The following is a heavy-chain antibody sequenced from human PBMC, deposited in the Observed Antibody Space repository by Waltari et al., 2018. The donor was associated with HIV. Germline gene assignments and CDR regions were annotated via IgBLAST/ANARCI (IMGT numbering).Heavy chain of an antibody. Sequence: QLQLQESGPGLVKPSETLSLICSISGGSINSTSYYWGWIRQPPGKGLEWIGGMFYSGRTYYNPSLKSRVTISVDTSKNQFSLKLSSVTAADTALYYCARQAYYYGSGSANWFDPWGQGTLVTVSS. CDR3: ARQAYYYGSGSANWFDP. CDR2: MFYSGRT. D-gene: IGHD3-10*01. CDR1: GGSINSTSYY. V-gene: IGHV4-39*01. J-gene: IGHJ5*02.